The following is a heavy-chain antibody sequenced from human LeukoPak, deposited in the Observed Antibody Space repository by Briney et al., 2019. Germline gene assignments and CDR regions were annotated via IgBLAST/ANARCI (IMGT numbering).Heavy chain of an antibody. CDR1: GYTFPDYL. J-gene: IGHJ4*02. D-gene: IGHD5-24*01. Sequence: ASVKVSCKASGYTFPDYLIHWVRQAPGQGLEWMGWINPNSGVISYAQKFQCKVTLTRDTSISTAYMELRMLRSDDTAVYYCARDRNGDGFAYFDYCGQGTLVTVSS. CDR3: ARDRNGDGFAYFDY. CDR2: INPNSGVI. V-gene: IGHV1-2*02.